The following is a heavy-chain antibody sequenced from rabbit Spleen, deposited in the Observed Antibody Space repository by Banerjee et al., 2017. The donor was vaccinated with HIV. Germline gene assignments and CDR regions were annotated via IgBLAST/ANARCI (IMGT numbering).Heavy chain of an antibody. D-gene: IGHD1-1*01. CDR3: ARDTSSSFSSYGMDL. Sequence: QSLEEYGGGLVKPGASLTLTCKASGLDFSGDSYDSYMCWVRQAPGKGLEWIACIDIGSSGFTYFASWAKGRFTISKTSSTTVTLQMTSLTAADTATYFCARDTSSSFSSYGMDLWGPGTLVTVS. CDR2: IDIGSSGFT. V-gene: IGHV1S40*01. CDR1: GLDFSGDSY. J-gene: IGHJ6*01.